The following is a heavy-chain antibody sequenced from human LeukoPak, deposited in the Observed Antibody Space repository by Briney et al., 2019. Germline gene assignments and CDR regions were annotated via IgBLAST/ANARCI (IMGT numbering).Heavy chain of an antibody. CDR1: GYTFTGYH. CDR2: INPNSGGT. J-gene: IGHJ3*02. D-gene: IGHD3-10*01. CDR3: ARWSTMARGVIITWGAFDI. V-gene: IGHV1-2*04. Sequence: ASVKVSCKASGYTFTGYHMHWVRQAPGQGLEWMGWINPNSGGTNYAQKFQGWVTMTRDTSISTAYMELSRLRSDDTAVYYCARWSTMARGVIITWGAFDIWGQGTMVTVSS.